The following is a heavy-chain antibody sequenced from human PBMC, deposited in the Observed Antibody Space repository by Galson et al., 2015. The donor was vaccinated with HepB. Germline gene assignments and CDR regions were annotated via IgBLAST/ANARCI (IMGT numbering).Heavy chain of an antibody. J-gene: IGHJ5*02. CDR1: GGSFSGYY. D-gene: IGHD2-15*01. CDR2: INHSGST. V-gene: IGHV4-34*01. CDR3: ARGHVGGSSYRRLRGAWFDP. Sequence: LSLTCAVYGGSFSGYYRSWIRQPPGKGLEWIGEINHSGSTNYNPSLKSRVTISVDTSKNQFSLKLSSVTAADTAVYYCARGHVGGSSYRRLRGAWFDPWGQGTLVTVSS.